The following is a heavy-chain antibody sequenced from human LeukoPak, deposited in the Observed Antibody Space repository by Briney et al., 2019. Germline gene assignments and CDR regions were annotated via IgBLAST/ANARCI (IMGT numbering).Heavy chain of an antibody. CDR3: ARVGTGGCFDY. Sequence: GGSLRLSCAASGFTFSSYAMSWVRQAPGKGLEWVSAISGSGGSTYYADSVKGRFTISRDNSKNTLYLQMNSLRTEDMAVYYCARVGTGGCFDYWGQGTLVTVSS. CDR2: ISGSGGST. J-gene: IGHJ4*02. D-gene: IGHD2-8*02. V-gene: IGHV3-23*01. CDR1: GFTFSSYA.